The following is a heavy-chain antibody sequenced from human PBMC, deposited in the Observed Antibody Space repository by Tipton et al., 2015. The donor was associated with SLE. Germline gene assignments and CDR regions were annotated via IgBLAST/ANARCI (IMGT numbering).Heavy chain of an antibody. J-gene: IGHJ5*02. V-gene: IGHV4-61*02. CDR1: NGSISSGSYY. D-gene: IGHD1-14*01. Sequence: GLVKPSQTLSLTCTVSNGSISSGSYYWSWIRQPAGKGLEWIGHVYPGGTSDYNASLKSRVDISIDTSKNQLSLKLTSVTAADTAMYYCARGTRETRADLWGQGTLVTVSS. CDR3: ARGTRETRADL. CDR2: VYPGGTS.